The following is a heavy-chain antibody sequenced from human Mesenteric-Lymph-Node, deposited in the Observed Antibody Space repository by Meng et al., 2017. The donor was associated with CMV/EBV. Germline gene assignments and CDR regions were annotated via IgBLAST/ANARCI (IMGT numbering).Heavy chain of an antibody. CDR3: ARGRGSGSY. V-gene: IGHV4-39*07. D-gene: IGHD3-10*01. J-gene: IGHJ4*02. CDR1: GGSISSSSYH. Sequence: SETLSLTCTVSGGSISSSSYHWGWIRQPPGRGLEWIGSIYYTGSTYYNPSLKSRVTISVDMSKKQFSLRLRSVTAADTGVYYCARGRGSGSYWGQGTLVTVSS. CDR2: IYYTGST.